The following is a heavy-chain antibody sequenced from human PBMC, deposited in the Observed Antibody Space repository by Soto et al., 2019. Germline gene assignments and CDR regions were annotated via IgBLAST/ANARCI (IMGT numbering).Heavy chain of an antibody. D-gene: IGHD2-2*01. J-gene: IGHJ5*02. CDR2: IYHSGST. CDR1: GGSISSSNW. Sequence: QVQLQESGPGLVKPSGTLSLTCAVSGGSISSSNWWRWVRQPPGTGLVWIGEIYHSGSTNYNPSLKRRVTISVDKTKNQFSLKLSSVTAADTAVYYCARSRYGSSTSCYSRRWFDPWGQGTLVTVSS. CDR3: ARSRYGSSTSCYSRRWFDP. V-gene: IGHV4-4*02.